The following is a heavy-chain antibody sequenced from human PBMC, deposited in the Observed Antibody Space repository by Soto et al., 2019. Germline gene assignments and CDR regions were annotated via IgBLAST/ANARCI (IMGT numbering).Heavy chain of an antibody. D-gene: IGHD1-1*01. Sequence: QVHLVQSGAEVKKPGASVKVSCKASGYTFTSYGITWVRQAPGQGLEWMGWISAHNGNTDYAQKVQGRVIVTRDTSTSTAYMELRSVISDGTAVYYCARGRYGDYWGQGALVTVSS. J-gene: IGHJ4*02. V-gene: IGHV1-18*01. CDR3: ARGRYGDY. CDR2: ISAHNGNT. CDR1: GYTFTSYG.